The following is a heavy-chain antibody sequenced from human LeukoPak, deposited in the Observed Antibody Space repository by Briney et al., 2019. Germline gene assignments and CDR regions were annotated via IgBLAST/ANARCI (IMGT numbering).Heavy chain of an antibody. J-gene: IGHJ4*02. CDR1: GFTFSSYE. CDR3: AKVGADTIFGVVSDFDY. D-gene: IGHD3-3*01. CDR2: ISSSGSTI. V-gene: IGHV3-48*03. Sequence: GGSLRLSCAASGFTFSSYEMNWVRQAPGKGLEWVSYISSSGSTIYYADSVKGRFTISRDNSKNTLYLQMNGLRAEDTAVYYCAKVGADTIFGVVSDFDYWGQGTLVTVSS.